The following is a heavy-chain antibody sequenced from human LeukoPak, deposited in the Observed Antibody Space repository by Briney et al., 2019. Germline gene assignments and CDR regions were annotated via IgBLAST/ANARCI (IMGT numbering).Heavy chain of an antibody. Sequence: GGSLRLSCAASGFTFSSYSMNWVRQAPGKGLEWVSSISSSSSYIYYADSVKGRFTISRDNAKNSLYLQMNSLRAEDTAVYYCARDRRIKAYCGGDCSYGIAYWGQGTLVTVSS. D-gene: IGHD2-21*02. J-gene: IGHJ4*02. CDR2: ISSSSSYI. CDR1: GFTFSSYS. CDR3: ARDRRIKAYCGGDCSYGIAY. V-gene: IGHV3-21*01.